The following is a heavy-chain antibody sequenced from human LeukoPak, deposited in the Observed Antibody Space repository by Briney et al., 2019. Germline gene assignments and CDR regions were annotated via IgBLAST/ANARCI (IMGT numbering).Heavy chain of an antibody. J-gene: IGHJ4*02. CDR1: GFTFSNYT. CDR3: ARELYYYDSSPFDY. CDR2: ISYDGSNK. D-gene: IGHD3-22*01. Sequence: PGGSLRLSCAASGFTFSNYTMHWVRQAPGKGLEWVAVISYDGSNKYYADAVRGRFTISRYNSKNMLYLQMNSLRAEDTAVYYCARELYYYDSSPFDYWGQGTLVTVSS. V-gene: IGHV3-30-3*01.